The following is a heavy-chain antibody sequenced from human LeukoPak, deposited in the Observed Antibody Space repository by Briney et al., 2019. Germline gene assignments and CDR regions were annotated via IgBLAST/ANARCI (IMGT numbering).Heavy chain of an antibody. D-gene: IGHD2-15*01. Sequence: GGSLRLSCAASGFTFGSYNMNWVRQAPGKGLEWVSSISTSSSYIYYADSVKGRFTVSRDNAKNSVYLQMNSLRAEDTAVYYCARDPNVVIVSASCFDYWGQGTLVTVSS. CDR1: GFTFGSYN. V-gene: IGHV3-21*01. CDR2: ISTSSSYI. J-gene: IGHJ4*02. CDR3: ARDPNVVIVSASCFDY.